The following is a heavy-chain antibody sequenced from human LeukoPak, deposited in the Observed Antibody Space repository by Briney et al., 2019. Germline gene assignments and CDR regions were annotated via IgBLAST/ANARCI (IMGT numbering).Heavy chain of an antibody. V-gene: IGHV4-39*01. Sequence: SETLSLTCTVSGGSISSSSYYWGWIRQPPGKGLEWIGSIYYSGSTYYNPSLKSRVTISVDTSKNQFSLKLSSVTAADTAVYYCARLSPGRYFDWLPPDALDIWGQGTMVTVSS. D-gene: IGHD3-9*01. CDR2: IYYSGST. CDR1: GGSISSSSYY. J-gene: IGHJ3*02. CDR3: ARLSPGRYFDWLPPDALDI.